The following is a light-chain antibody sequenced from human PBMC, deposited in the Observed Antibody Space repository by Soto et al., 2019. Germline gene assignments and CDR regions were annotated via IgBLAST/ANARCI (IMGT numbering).Light chain of an antibody. CDR3: QQYYSYPLT. CDR1: QSISTS. V-gene: IGKV1-5*01. Sequence: DIQMTQSPSTLSASVGASVTVTCRASQSISTSLAWYQQKPGKAPKLLIYAASTLQSGVPSRFSGSGSGTDSTLTISCLQSEDFATYYCQQYYSYPLTFGGGTKVDIK. CDR2: AAS. J-gene: IGKJ4*01.